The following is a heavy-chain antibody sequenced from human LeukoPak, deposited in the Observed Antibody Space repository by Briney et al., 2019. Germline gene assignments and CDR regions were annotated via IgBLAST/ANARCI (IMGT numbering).Heavy chain of an antibody. CDR3: ARDSGAGPLDY. D-gene: IGHD6-19*01. CDR2: IWYDGSNK. J-gene: IGHJ4*02. V-gene: IGHV3-33*08. Sequence: GGSLRLSCAASGFTVTNNYMSWVRQAPGKGLEWVAVIWYDGSNKYYADSVKGRFTISRDNSKNTLYLQMNSLRAEDTAVYYCARDSGAGPLDYWGQGTLVTVSS. CDR1: GFTVTNNY.